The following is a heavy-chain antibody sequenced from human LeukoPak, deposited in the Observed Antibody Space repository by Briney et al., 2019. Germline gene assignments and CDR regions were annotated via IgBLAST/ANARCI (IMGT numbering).Heavy chain of an antibody. D-gene: IGHD5-18*01. J-gene: IGHJ4*02. CDR3: ARAGTRYSYGSKNPRDY. CDR1: GYTFTSYG. V-gene: IGHV1-18*01. Sequence: ASVRVSCEASGYTFTSYGISWVRQAPGQGLEWMGWISAYNGNTNYAQKLQGRVTMTTDTSTSTAYMELRSLRSDDTAVYYCARAGTRYSYGSKNPRDYWGQGTLVTVSS. CDR2: ISAYNGNT.